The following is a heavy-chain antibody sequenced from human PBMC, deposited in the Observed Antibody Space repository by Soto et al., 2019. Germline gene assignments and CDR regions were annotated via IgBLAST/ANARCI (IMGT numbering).Heavy chain of an antibody. D-gene: IGHD1-26*01. J-gene: IGHJ6*02. Sequence: SETLSLTCAVYGGSFSGYYWSWIRQPPGKGLEWIGEINHSGSTNYNPSLKSRVTISVDTSKNQFSLKLSSVTAADTAVYYCAGRTALGARNYYYGMDVWGQGTTVTVSS. V-gene: IGHV4-34*01. CDR3: AGRTALGARNYYYGMDV. CDR2: INHSGST. CDR1: GGSFSGYY.